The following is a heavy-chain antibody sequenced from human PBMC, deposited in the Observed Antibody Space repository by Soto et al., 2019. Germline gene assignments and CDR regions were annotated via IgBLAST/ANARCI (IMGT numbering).Heavy chain of an antibody. D-gene: IGHD3-10*01. Sequence: GGSLRLSCAASGFTFSSYGMHWVRQAPGKGLEWVAVIWYDGSNKYYADSVKGRFTISRDNSKNTLYLQLNSLRAEDTAVYYCARDRSQASYNDYWGQGTLVTLSS. V-gene: IGHV3-33*01. J-gene: IGHJ4*02. CDR3: ARDRSQASYNDY. CDR1: GFTFSSYG. CDR2: IWYDGSNK.